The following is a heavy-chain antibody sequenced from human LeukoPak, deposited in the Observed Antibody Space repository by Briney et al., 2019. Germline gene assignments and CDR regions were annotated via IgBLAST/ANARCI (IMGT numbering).Heavy chain of an antibody. Sequence: SETLSLTCTVSGGSINSYYWSWIRQPAAKGLEWIGRIYSSGATYYNPSLKSRVTMSVDTSKNQFSLRLSSVSAADTAVYYCARDAYYYDSSGYYINDYWGQGTLVTVSS. D-gene: IGHD3-22*01. V-gene: IGHV4-4*07. J-gene: IGHJ4*02. CDR2: IYSSGAT. CDR1: GGSINSYY. CDR3: ARDAYYYDSSGYYINDY.